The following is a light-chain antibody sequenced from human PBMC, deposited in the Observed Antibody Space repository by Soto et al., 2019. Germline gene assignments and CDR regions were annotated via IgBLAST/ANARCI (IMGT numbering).Light chain of an antibody. CDR2: EVR. CDR3: SAYTARSTLV. V-gene: IGLV2-14*01. J-gene: IGLJ3*02. Sequence: QSVLTQPASVSGSAGQSITISCSGTMRDVGAYNLASWYQQHPGTAPKLIIYEVRNRPSGISSRFAGSTSGNTASLTISGLHPEDEGDYYCSAYTARSTLVFGGGTKLTVL. CDR1: MRDVGAYNL.